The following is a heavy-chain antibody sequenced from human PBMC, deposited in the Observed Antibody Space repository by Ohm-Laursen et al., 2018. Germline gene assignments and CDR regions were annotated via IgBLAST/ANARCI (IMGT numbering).Heavy chain of an antibody. CDR1: GYSISSGYY. D-gene: IGHD3-10*01. V-gene: IGHV4-38-2*02. CDR2: IYHSGST. CDR3: ARENGGHFDY. Sequence: SDTLSLTCTVSGYSISSGYYWGWIRQPPGKGLEWIGSIYHSGSTYYNPSLKSRVTISVDTSKNQFSLKLSSVTAADTAVYYCARENGGHFDYWGQGTLVTVSS. J-gene: IGHJ4*02.